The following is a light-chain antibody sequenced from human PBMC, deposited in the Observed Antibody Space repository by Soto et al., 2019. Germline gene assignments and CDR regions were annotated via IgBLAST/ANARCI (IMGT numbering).Light chain of an antibody. Sequence: QSALTQPASVSGSPGQSITISCTGTSSDVGGYNYVSWYQQHPGKAPKLMIYEVSNRPSGVSNRFSGSKSGNTASLTISGLAADDEDDYYCSSYTSSSTLVFGGGTQLTVL. J-gene: IGLJ2*01. CDR2: EVS. V-gene: IGLV2-14*01. CDR3: SSYTSSSTLV. CDR1: SSDVGGYNY.